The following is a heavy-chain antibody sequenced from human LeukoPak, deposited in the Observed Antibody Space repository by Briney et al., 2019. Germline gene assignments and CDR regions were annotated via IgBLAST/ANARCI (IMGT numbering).Heavy chain of an antibody. V-gene: IGHV1-18*01. CDR3: AREGLRFNLPNHIDY. D-gene: IGHD3-3*01. J-gene: IGHJ4*02. Sequence: ASVKVSCKASGYTFTSYGISWVRQAPGQGLEWMGWISAYNGNTNYAQKLQGRVTMTTDTSTSTAYMELRSLRSDDTAVYYCAREGLRFNLPNHIDYWGQGTLVTVSS. CDR2: ISAYNGNT. CDR1: GYTFTSYG.